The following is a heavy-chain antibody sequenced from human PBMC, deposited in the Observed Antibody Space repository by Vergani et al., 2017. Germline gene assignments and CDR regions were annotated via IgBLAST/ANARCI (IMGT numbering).Heavy chain of an antibody. V-gene: IGHV3-72*01. CDR3: ARTLKFLDMDV. D-gene: IGHD3-3*01. Sequence: EVQLQESGGDLVQPGGSLRLSCAASGFTFIMHAMSWVRQAPGKGLEWVARTRNKARGYSTDYAASVRGRFIVSRDASGKSVSLQMTRLRIDDTAVYFCARTLKFLDMDVWGKGTTVTVSS. J-gene: IGHJ6*04. CDR1: GFTFIMHA. CDR2: TRNKARGYST.